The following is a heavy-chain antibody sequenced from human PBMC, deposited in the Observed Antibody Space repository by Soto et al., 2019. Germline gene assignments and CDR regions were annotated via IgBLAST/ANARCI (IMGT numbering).Heavy chain of an antibody. CDR2: IVVGSGNT. J-gene: IGHJ5*02. Sequence: SVNVSCKASGFTFTSSAVQWVRQARGQRLEWIGWIVVGSGNTNYAQKFQERVTITRDMSTSTAYMELSSLRSEDTAVYYCAAAGAPLYYYDSSGYYYGWFDPWG. V-gene: IGHV1-58*01. CDR1: GFTFTSSA. D-gene: IGHD3-22*01. CDR3: AAAGAPLYYYDSSGYYYGWFDP.